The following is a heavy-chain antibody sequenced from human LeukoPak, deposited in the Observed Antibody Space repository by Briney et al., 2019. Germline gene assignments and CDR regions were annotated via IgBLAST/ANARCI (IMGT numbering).Heavy chain of an antibody. CDR1: GGSISSYY. J-gene: IGHJ3*02. D-gene: IGHD3-10*01. Sequence: LSLTCTVSGGSISSYYWSWIRQAPGKGLQWVSHISGSGSTIYYADSVKGRFTISRDNAKNSLYLQMNSLRAEDTAVYYCARVGIRDAFDIWGQGTMVTVSS. CDR3: ARVGIRDAFDI. CDR2: ISGSGSTI. V-gene: IGHV3-11*04.